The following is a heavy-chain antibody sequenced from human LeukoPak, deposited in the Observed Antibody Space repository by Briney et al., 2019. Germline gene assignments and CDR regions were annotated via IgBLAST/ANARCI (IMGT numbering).Heavy chain of an antibody. D-gene: IGHD5-24*01. CDR1: GYTFTGYY. CDR3: ARLGQQLDY. J-gene: IGHJ4*02. CDR2: INPDSGGT. Sequence: ASVKVSCKASGYTFTGYYMHWVRQAPGQGLEWMGRINPDSGGTNYAQKFQDRVTMTRDASISTAYMELSRLRSDDTAMYYCARLGQQLDYWGQGTLVTVSS. V-gene: IGHV1-2*06.